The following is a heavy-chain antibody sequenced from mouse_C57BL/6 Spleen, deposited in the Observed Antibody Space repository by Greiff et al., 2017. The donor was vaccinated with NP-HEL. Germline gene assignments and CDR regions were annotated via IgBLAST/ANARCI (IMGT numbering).Heavy chain of an antibody. CDR3: ARHETVGYAMDY. CDR2: IWSDGST. V-gene: IGHV2-6-1*01. J-gene: IGHJ4*01. D-gene: IGHD1-1*01. Sequence: VKLQESGPGLVAPSQRLSITCTVSGFSLTSYGLHWVRQPPGKGLEWLVVIWSDGSTTYNSALKSRLSISKDNSKSQVFLKMNSLQTDDTAMYYCARHETVGYAMDYWGQGTSVTVSS. CDR1: GFSLTSYG.